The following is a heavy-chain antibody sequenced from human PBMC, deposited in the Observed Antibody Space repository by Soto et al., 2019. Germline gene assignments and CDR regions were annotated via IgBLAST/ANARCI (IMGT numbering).Heavy chain of an antibody. D-gene: IGHD6-19*01. CDR1: GYSITSYA. CDR3: ARFPEAVAAYFDY. Sequence: QVQLVQSGGEVRKPGASVKVSCKASGYSITSYAISWVRQAPGQGLEWLGWISFYNGNTKYAQKYQGRVTMTRDTYRSTAYMEPRSLRPDDTAVYFCARFPEAVAAYFDYWGQGTLVTVSS. J-gene: IGHJ4*02. CDR2: ISFYNGNT. V-gene: IGHV1-18*01.